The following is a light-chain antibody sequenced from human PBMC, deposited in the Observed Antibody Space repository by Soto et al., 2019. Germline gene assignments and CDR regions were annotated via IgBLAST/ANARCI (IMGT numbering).Light chain of an antibody. Sequence: ESVLTQSPVTLSLSPGEKATLSCRASQSVSNNYLAWYQQKPGQAPRLLIYGASNRATGIPDRFSGSGSGTDFTLTISRLEPEDFAVYYCQQYGSSGTFGQGTKVDIK. CDR1: QSVSNNY. CDR3: QQYGSSGT. V-gene: IGKV3-20*01. J-gene: IGKJ1*01. CDR2: GAS.